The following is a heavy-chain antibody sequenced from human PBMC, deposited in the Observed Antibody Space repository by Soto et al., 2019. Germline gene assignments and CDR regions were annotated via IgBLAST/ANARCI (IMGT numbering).Heavy chain of an antibody. J-gene: IGHJ3*02. V-gene: IGHV4-61*01. CDR1: GGSVNSVNYY. CDR2: IYSSGST. CDR3: ATSPRFAFDI. Sequence: PSETLSLTCSVSGGSVNSVNYYWSWIRQPPGKGLEWIGYIYSSGSTNYNPSLKSRVTISVDTSKNQLSLRLNSVTTADTAVYYCATSPRFAFDIWGQGTMVTVSS.